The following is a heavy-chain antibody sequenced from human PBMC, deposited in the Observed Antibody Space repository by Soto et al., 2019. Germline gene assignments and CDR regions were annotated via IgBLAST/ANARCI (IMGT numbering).Heavy chain of an antibody. CDR2: ISGSGAST. CDR3: AKEYCASTSCNFDH. Sequence: EVQLLESGGGLVQPGGSLRLSCAASGFTFSNYAMSWVRQAPGKGLEWVSAISGSGASTYYADSVKGRFTISRDNSKNTLYLQMNSLRAEDTAVYDCAKEYCASTSCNFDHWGQGTLVTVSS. D-gene: IGHD2-2*01. V-gene: IGHV3-23*01. J-gene: IGHJ4*02. CDR1: GFTFSNYA.